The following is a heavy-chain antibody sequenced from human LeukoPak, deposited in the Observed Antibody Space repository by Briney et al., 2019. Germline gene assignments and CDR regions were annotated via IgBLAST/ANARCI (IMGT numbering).Heavy chain of an antibody. CDR2: ISGRADST. CDR3: AKLTVATFRSLFDS. D-gene: IGHD5-12*01. J-gene: IGHJ4*02. V-gene: IGHV3-23*01. Sequence: AGGSLRLSCVASGFIFSSYAMTWVRQTPGKGLEWVSGISGRADSTYYADSVKGRFTISRDNSKNTLYLQMNSLRADDTAVYYCAKLTVATFRSLFDSWGQGTLDAVSS. CDR1: GFIFSSYA.